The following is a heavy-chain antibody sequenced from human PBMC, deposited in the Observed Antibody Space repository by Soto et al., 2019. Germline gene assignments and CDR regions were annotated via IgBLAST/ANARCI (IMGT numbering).Heavy chain of an antibody. CDR1: CDSIISSDFY. J-gene: IGHJ5*02. V-gene: IGHV4-39*01. CDR3: ARHSLALRKNNWSDP. D-gene: IGHD3-3*02. CDR2: ILCLGSS. Sequence: SETLSLACTVSCDSIISSDFYWGWVRQPPGGGVEWIVSILCLGSSYYNPSLKSRVTMSVDTSKNQFSLRLRSVTAADTALYFCARHSLALRKNNWSDPWGQGIMVTVSS.